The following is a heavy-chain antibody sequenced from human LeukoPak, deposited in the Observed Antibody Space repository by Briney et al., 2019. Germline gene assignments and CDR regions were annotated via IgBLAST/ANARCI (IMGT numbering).Heavy chain of an antibody. D-gene: IGHD2-2*01. V-gene: IGHV1-69*13. CDR3: ARDGSRVLNPYCSSTSCHDAFDI. CDR1: GGTFSSYA. Sequence: SVKVSCKASGGTFSSYAISWVRQAPGQGLEWMGGIIPIFGTANYAKKFQGRVTITADESTSTAYMELSSLRSEETAVYYCARDGSRVLNPYCSSTSCHDAFDIWGQGTMVTVSS. J-gene: IGHJ3*02. CDR2: IIPIFGTA.